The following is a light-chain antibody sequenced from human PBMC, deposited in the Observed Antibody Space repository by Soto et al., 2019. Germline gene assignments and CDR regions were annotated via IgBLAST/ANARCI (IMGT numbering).Light chain of an antibody. V-gene: IGLV2-11*01. CDR3: CSYAGRSTLV. CDR1: SSDVGGYNY. J-gene: IGLJ3*02. Sequence: QSALTQPRSVSGSPGQSVTISCTGTSSDVGGYNYVSWYQQHPGKAPKLMIYDVSKRPSGVPDRFSGSKSDNTASLTISGLQAVDEAAYYCCSYAGRSTLVFGGGTKLTVL. CDR2: DVS.